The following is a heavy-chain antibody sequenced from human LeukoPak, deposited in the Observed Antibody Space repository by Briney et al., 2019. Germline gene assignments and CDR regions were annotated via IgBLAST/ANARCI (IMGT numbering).Heavy chain of an antibody. V-gene: IGHV3-66*01. J-gene: IGHJ6*02. Sequence: GGSLRLSCAASGFIVSSYYMTWVRQAPGKGLEWVSVIYSGGSTYYADSVKGRVAISRDNSKNTVFLQMNSVRAEDTAVYYCARSYSNHLFGMDVWGQGTTVTASS. CDR3: ARSYSNHLFGMDV. CDR2: IYSGGST. CDR1: GFIVSSYY. D-gene: IGHD4-11*01.